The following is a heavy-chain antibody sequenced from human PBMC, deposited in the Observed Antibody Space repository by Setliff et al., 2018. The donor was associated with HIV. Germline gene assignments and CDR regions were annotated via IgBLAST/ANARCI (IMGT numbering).Heavy chain of an antibody. V-gene: IGHV4-59*11. CDR2: IYYSGST. Sequence: PSETLSLTCTVSGGSISSHYWSWIRQPPGKGLEWIVSIYYSGSTNYHPSLKSRVTIPVDTSKNQFSLKLSSVTAADTVVYYCARRGYSYGYADAFDIWGQGTMVTVSS. J-gene: IGHJ3*02. D-gene: IGHD5-18*01. CDR1: GGSISSHY. CDR3: ARRGYSYGYADAFDI.